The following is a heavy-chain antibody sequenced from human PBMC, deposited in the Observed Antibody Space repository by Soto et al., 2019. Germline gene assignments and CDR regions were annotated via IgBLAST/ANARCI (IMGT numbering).Heavy chain of an antibody. D-gene: IGHD5-12*01. CDR2: IYPGDSDT. CDR3: ARVEMATITLYYYGMDV. CDR1: GYSFTSYW. Sequence: HGESLKISCKGSGYSFTSYWIGWVRQMPGKGLEWMGIIYPGDSDTRYSPSFQGQVTISADKSISTAYLQWSSLKASDTAMYYCARVEMATITLYYYGMDVWGQGTTVTVSS. V-gene: IGHV5-51*01. J-gene: IGHJ6*02.